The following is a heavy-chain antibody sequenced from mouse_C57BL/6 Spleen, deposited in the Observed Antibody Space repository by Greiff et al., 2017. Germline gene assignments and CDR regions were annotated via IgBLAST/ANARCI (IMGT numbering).Heavy chain of an antibody. J-gene: IGHJ2*01. CDR2: IYPRSGNT. D-gene: IGHD2-5*01. CDR3: ARWDSNYVYYFDY. V-gene: IGHV1-81*01. CDR1: GYTFTSYG. Sequence: VQRVESGAELARPGASVKLSCKASGYTFTSYGISWVKQRTGQGLEWIGEIYPRSGNTYYNEKFKGKATLTADKSSSTAYMELRSLTSEDSAVYFCARWDSNYVYYFDYWGQGTTLTVSS.